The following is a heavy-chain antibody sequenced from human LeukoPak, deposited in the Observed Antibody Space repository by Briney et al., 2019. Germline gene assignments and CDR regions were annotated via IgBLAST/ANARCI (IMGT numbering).Heavy chain of an antibody. J-gene: IGHJ6*02. Sequence: SETLSLTCAVYGGSFSGYYWGWIRQPPGKGLEWIGEINHSGSTNYNPSLKSRVTISVDTSKNQFSLKLSSVTAADTAVYYCARGPYCSSTSCYHFTYYYYYGMDVWGQGTMVTVSS. CDR3: ARGPYCSSTSCYHFTYYYYYGMDV. CDR1: GGSFSGYY. CDR2: INHSGST. D-gene: IGHD2-2*01. V-gene: IGHV4-34*01.